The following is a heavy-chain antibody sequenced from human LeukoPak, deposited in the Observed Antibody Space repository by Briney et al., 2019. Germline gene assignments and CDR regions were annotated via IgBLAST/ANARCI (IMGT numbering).Heavy chain of an antibody. CDR2: MFRTGTT. CDR1: GYSISSGYY. CDR3: ARDRRAVAGPAFDY. Sequence: SETLSLTCTASGYSISSGYYWGWIRQPPGKGLEWIGSMFRTGTTYYNPSLQSRVTISIDTSKNQFSLRMSSVTAADTAVYYCARDRRAVAGPAFDYWGQGTLVTVSS. D-gene: IGHD6-19*01. V-gene: IGHV4-38-2*02. J-gene: IGHJ4*02.